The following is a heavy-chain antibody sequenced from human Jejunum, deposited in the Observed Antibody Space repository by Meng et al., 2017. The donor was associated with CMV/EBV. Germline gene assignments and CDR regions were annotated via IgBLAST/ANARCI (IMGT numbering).Heavy chain of an antibody. Sequence: SCAASGFTFSTYGMLWVRQAPGKGLEWVAFIRYDGGNKDYADSVQGRFSISRDNSKNTLYLQMNSLRAEDTALYYCAKEHVNDYWGQGALVTVSS. CDR1: GFTFSTYG. J-gene: IGHJ4*02. CDR3: AKEHVNDY. CDR2: IRYDGGNK. V-gene: IGHV3-30*02.